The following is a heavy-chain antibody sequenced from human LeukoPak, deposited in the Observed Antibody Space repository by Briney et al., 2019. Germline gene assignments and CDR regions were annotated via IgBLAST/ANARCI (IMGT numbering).Heavy chain of an antibody. CDR3: VDTYGEHWSRDL. Sequence: GGSLCLSHAAAAPRLVSYCTSWVRQAPGKGLEWVSSLSPSGANTFYSDAVKGRFTISRDNSKNTLYLQLSSLRVDGPAVYYCVDTYGEHWSRDLWSRGTLLSVSS. V-gene: IGHV3-23*01. CDR1: APRLVSYC. D-gene: IGHD5-18*01. CDR2: LSPSGANT. J-gene: IGHJ2*01.